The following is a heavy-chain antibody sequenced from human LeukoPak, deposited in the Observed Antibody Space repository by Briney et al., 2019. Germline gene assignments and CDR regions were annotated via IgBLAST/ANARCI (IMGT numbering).Heavy chain of an antibody. V-gene: IGHV3-48*04. CDR1: GFTFSSYS. CDR3: ARGRTALYHYDTSVYYPYYFDY. J-gene: IGHJ4*02. Sequence: GGSLRLSCAASGFTFSSYSMNWVRQAPGKGLEWVSYISSGSRTMYYADSLKGRLTISRDNAKNSLYLQMNSLRAEDTAVYYCARGRTALYHYDTSVYYPYYFDYWGQGTLVTVSS. D-gene: IGHD3-22*01. CDR2: ISSGSRTM.